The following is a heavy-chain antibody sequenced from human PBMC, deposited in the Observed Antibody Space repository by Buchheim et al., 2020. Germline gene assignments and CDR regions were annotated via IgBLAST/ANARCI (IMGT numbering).Heavy chain of an antibody. CDR3: ARGMLELSRSFDY. Sequence: QVQLQQWGAGLLKPSETLSLTCAVYGGSFSGYYWSWIRQPPGKGLEWIGEINHSGSTNYNPSLKSRVTISVDTSKNKFSLKLSSVTAADTAVYYCARGMLELSRSFDYWGQGTL. CDR1: GGSFSGYY. V-gene: IGHV4-34*01. J-gene: IGHJ4*02. D-gene: IGHD1-7*01. CDR2: INHSGST.